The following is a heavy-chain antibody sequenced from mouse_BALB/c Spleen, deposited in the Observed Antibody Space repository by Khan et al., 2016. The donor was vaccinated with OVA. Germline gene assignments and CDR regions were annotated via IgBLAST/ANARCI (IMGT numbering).Heavy chain of an antibody. CDR2: INTYTGEP. V-gene: IGHV9-1*02. J-gene: IGHJ1*01. CDR3: ARGASDGYFDV. CDR1: GYTFTNYG. Sequence: QIQLVQSGPELKKPGETVKISCKASGYTFTNYGMNWVKQAPGKGLKWMGWINTYTGEPTYTDDFKGRFAFSLETSASPAYLQINNLKNEDMATYFCARGASDGYFDVWGAGTTVTVSS.